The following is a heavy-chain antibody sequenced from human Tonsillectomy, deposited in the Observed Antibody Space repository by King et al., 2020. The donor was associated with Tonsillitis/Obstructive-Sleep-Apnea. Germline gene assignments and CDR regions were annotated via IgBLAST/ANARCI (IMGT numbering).Heavy chain of an antibody. CDR3: ARVAIAARPVGAFDI. V-gene: IGHV4-59*01. Sequence: LQLQESGPGLVKPSETLSLTCTVSGGSISSYYWSWIRQPPGKGLEWIGYVYYSGNTNHNPSLKGRVTISVDTSKNQFSLKLTSVTAADTAVYYCARVAIAARPVGAFDIWGQGTMVTVSS. J-gene: IGHJ3*02. D-gene: IGHD6-6*01. CDR1: GGSISSYY. CDR2: VYYSGNT.